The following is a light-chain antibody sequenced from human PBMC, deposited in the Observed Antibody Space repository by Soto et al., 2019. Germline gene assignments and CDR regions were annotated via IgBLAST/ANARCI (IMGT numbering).Light chain of an antibody. V-gene: IGLV1-40*01. CDR1: SSNIGAGYD. J-gene: IGLJ1*01. CDR3: QSYDSSLSGYV. Sequence: QSVLTQPPSVSGAPGQRVTISCTGSSSNIGAGYDVHWYQQLPGTAPKHLIYGNSNRSSGVPDRFAGSKSGTSASLAITGLQAEDEADYYCQSYDSSLSGYVFVTGTKLTVL. CDR2: GNS.